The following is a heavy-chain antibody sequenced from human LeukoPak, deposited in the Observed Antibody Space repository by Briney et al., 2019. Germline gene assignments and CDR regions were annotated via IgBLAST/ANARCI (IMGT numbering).Heavy chain of an antibody. CDR2: ISSSSSYI. CDR1: GFTFSSYS. D-gene: IGHD5-12*01. CDR3: ARDTHSGYDLDY. V-gene: IGHV3-21*01. J-gene: IGHJ4*02. Sequence: GGSLRLSCAASGFTFSSYSMNWVRQAPGKGLEWVSSISSSSSYIYYADSVKGRFTISRDNAKNSLYLQMNSLRAEDTAVYYCARDTHSGYDLDYWGQGTLVTVSS.